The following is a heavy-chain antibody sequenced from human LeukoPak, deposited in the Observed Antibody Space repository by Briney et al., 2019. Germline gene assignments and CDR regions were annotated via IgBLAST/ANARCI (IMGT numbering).Heavy chain of an antibody. CDR3: AELGITMIGGV. CDR1: GFTFSSYE. D-gene: IGHD3-10*02. Sequence: PGGSLRLSCAASGFTFSSYEMNWVRQAPGEGLEWVSYISSSSGTIYYAHSVKGRVTISRDNAKNSLYLQMSSLRAEDTAVYYCAELGITMIGGVWGKGTTVTISS. J-gene: IGHJ6*04. CDR2: ISSSSGTI. V-gene: IGHV3-48*03.